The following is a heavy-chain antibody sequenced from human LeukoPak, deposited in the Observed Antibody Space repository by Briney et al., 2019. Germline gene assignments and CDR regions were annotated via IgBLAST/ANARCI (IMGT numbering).Heavy chain of an antibody. CDR2: ISYDGSNK. V-gene: IGHV3-30*18. D-gene: IGHD6-19*01. J-gene: IGHJ4*02. Sequence: GRSLRLSCAASGFTFSSYAMHWVRQAPGKGLEWVAVISYDGSNKYYADSVKGRFTISRDNSKNTLYLQMNSLRAEDTAVYYCAKPPPYSSGWYADYWGQGTLVTVSS. CDR1: GFTFSSYA. CDR3: AKPPPYSSGWYADY.